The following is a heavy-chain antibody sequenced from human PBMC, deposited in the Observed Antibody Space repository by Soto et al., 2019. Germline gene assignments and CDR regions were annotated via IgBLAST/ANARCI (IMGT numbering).Heavy chain of an antibody. Sequence: QVQLQESGPGLVKPSQTLSLTCTVSGGSISSGGYYCSWIRQHPGKGLEWIGYIYHSGSTYYNPSLKSRVSISVDTSKNQFSLKLSSVTAADTAVYYCALRLGDPGRLYFDYWGQGTLVTVSS. J-gene: IGHJ4*02. CDR3: ALRLGDPGRLYFDY. D-gene: IGHD3-16*01. V-gene: IGHV4-31*03. CDR2: IYHSGST. CDR1: GGSISSGGYY.